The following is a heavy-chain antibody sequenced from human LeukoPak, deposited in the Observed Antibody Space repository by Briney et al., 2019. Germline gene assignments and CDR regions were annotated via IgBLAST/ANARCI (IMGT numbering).Heavy chain of an antibody. CDR3: ARGFYYYGLDV. J-gene: IGHJ6*02. Sequence: ASVKVSCKASGYTFTRYDINWVRQAPGQGLEWMGWMNPNNGNTGYAQKFQGRVTMTRSTSIDTAYMELNTLTSDDTAAYYCARGFYYYGLDVWGQWTTVTVSS. CDR2: MNPNNGNT. CDR1: GYTFTRYD. V-gene: IGHV1-8*01.